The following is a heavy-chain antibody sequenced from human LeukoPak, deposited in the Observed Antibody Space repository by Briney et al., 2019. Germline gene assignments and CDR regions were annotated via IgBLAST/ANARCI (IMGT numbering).Heavy chain of an antibody. V-gene: IGHV4-34*01. CDR3: ARRPYGLIRGIGGPTGHWFEA. CDR1: GGSSSVYF. Sequence: TETLSLTCAVHGGSSSVYFCSWIRQSPGKGLEWIGEINGGGKTDYNPSLKSRVSMSVDTSKNQFSLRLTAVTAADTAIYYCARRPYGLIRGIGGPTGHWFEAWGQGTLVSVSS. D-gene: IGHD3-16*01. J-gene: IGHJ5*02. CDR2: INGGGKT.